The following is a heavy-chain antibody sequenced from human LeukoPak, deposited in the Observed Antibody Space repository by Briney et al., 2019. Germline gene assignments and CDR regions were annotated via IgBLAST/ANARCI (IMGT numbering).Heavy chain of an antibody. D-gene: IGHD2-15*01. Sequence: SETPSLTCSVSGASISRTTYYWGWIRQPPGEGLEWIGSVFHTGTAYYNPSLKSRVTISVDTSKNQFSLKLSSVTAADTAVYYCASPSRYCSRGSCHDYWGQGTLVTASS. V-gene: IGHV4-39*01. CDR3: ASPSRYCSRGSCHDY. CDR2: VFHTGTA. CDR1: GASISRTTYY. J-gene: IGHJ4*02.